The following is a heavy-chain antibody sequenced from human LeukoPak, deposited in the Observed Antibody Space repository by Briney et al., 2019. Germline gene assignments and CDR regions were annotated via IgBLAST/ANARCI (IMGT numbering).Heavy chain of an antibody. J-gene: IGHJ5*02. CDR3: AREEGSSEKVNWFDP. Sequence: ASVKVSCKASGYTFTGYYMHWVRQAPGQGLEWMGWINPNSGGTNYAQKFQGRVTMTRDTSISTAYMELSRLRSDDTAVYYCAREEGSSEKVNWFDPWGQGTLVTVSS. CDR1: GYTFTGYY. V-gene: IGHV1-2*02. D-gene: IGHD6-6*01. CDR2: INPNSGGT.